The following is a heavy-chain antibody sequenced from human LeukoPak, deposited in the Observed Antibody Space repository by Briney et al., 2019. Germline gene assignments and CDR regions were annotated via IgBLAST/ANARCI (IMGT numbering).Heavy chain of an antibody. Sequence: PSETLSLTCTVSGGSISSYYWSWIRQPPGKGLEWIGYIYCSGSTNYNPSLKSRVTISVNTSKNQFSLKLSSVTAADTAVYYCARDQKDYYGMDVWGQGTTVTVSS. V-gene: IGHV4-59*01. CDR2: IYCSGST. CDR3: ARDQKDYYGMDV. J-gene: IGHJ6*02. CDR1: GGSISSYY.